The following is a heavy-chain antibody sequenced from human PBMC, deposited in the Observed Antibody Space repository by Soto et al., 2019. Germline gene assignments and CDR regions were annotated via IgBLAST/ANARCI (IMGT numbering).Heavy chain of an antibody. J-gene: IGHJ5*02. CDR2: IYYSGST. CDR1: GGSISSYY. D-gene: IGHD3-22*01. Sequence: PSETLSLTCTVSGGSISSYYWSWIRQPPGKGLEWIGYIYYSGSTNYNPSHKSRVTISVDTSKNQFSLKLSSVTAADTALYYCARIGYYYDSSGYHNWFDPWGQGTLVTVAS. CDR3: ARIGYYYDSSGYHNWFDP. V-gene: IGHV4-59*08.